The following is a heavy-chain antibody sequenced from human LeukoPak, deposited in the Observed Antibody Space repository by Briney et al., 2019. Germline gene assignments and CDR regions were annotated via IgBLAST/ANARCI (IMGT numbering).Heavy chain of an antibody. CDR2: ISSSSSYI. D-gene: IGHD3-22*01. Sequence: GGSLRLSCAASGFTFCSYSMNWVRQAPGKGLEWVSSISSSSSYIYYADSVKGRFTISRDNAKNSLYLQMNSLRAEDTAVYYCARERQYYYDSSGYPYFDYWGQGTLVTVSS. V-gene: IGHV3-21*01. CDR1: GFTFCSYS. J-gene: IGHJ4*02. CDR3: ARERQYYYDSSGYPYFDY.